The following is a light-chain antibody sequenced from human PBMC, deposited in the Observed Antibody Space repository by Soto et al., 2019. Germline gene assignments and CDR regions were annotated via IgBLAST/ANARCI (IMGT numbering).Light chain of an antibody. Sequence: DVVMTQSPLSLPVTLGQPASISCRANQSLVHSDGSAYLSWFQQRPGRSPRRLIYKVSNRDSGLPARFSGSGSSTDSALKISRVEAEDVGVYCCMQGTHWPITFGQGTRLEIK. CDR1: QSLVHSDGSAY. CDR2: KVS. CDR3: MQGTHWPIT. V-gene: IGKV2-30*02. J-gene: IGKJ5*01.